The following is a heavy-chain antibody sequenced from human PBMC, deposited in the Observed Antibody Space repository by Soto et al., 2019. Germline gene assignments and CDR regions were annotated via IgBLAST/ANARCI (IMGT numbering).Heavy chain of an antibody. Sequence: QVQVVQSGAEVKKPGSSVKISCKASGRIFSSFPTSWVRQVPGQGLEWMGGVISASGSVTYAPKFQGRVTMTAVNSAGIGYMELTSLTSEDTAIYSCAIVGSRDAYNYVLDQWGPGTMVTVSS. J-gene: IGHJ1*01. D-gene: IGHD5-18*01. CDR1: GRIFSSFP. CDR2: VISASGSV. V-gene: IGHV1-69*06. CDR3: AIVGSRDAYNYVLDQ.